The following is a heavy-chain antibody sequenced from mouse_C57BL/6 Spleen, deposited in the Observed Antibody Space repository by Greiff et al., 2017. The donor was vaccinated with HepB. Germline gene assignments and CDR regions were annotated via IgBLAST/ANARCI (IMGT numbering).Heavy chain of an antibody. CDR1: GYAFSSYW. CDR3: AAYYSTPWFAY. J-gene: IGHJ3*01. Sequence: QVQLKESGAELVKPGASVKISCKASGYAFSSYWMNWVKQRPGKGLEWIGQIYPGDGDTNYNGKFKGKATLTADKSSSTAYMQLSSLTSEDSAVYFCAAYYSTPWFAYWGQGTLVTVSA. CDR2: IYPGDGDT. V-gene: IGHV1-80*01. D-gene: IGHD2-5*01.